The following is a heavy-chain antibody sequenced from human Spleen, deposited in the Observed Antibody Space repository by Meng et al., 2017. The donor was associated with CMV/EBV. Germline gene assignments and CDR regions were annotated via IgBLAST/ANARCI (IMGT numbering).Heavy chain of an antibody. CDR1: GFSFDDYG. J-gene: IGHJ6*02. D-gene: IGHD2-15*01. CDR3: ARDSAIGYYYYYGMDV. CDR2: ISWNSGNI. Sequence: GGSLRLSCVASGFSFDDYGMHWVRQAPGKGLEWVSGISWNSGNIGYADSVRGRFTISRDNAKNSLYLQMNSLRAEDTAVYYCARDSAIGYYYYYGMDVWGQGTTVTVSS. V-gene: IGHV3-9*01.